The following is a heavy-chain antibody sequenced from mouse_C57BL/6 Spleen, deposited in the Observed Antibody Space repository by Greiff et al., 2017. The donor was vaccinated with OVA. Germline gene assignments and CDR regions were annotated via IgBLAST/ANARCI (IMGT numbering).Heavy chain of an antibody. CDR2: ISYDGSN. CDR3: ANWGYFDY. V-gene: IGHV3-6*01. Sequence: EVQLQQSGPGLVKPSQSLSLTCSVTGYSITSVYYWTWIRQFPGNKLEWMGYISYDGSNNYNPSLKNRISITRDTSKNQFFLKLNSVTTEDTATYYCANWGYFDYWGQGTTLTVSS. CDR1: GYSITSVYY. J-gene: IGHJ2*01.